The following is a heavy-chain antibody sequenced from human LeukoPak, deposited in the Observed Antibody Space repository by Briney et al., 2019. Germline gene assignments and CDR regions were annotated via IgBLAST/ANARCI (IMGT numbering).Heavy chain of an antibody. CDR3: ARGGYYGSGSYYSY. V-gene: IGHV4-61*02. CDR1: GGSVSSGSYY. Sequence: PSETLSLTCTVSGGSVSSGSYYWSWIRQPAGKGLEWIGRIYTSGSTNYNPSLKSRVTISVDTSKNQFSLKLSSVTAADTAVYYCARGGYYGSGSYYSYWGQGTLVTVSS. J-gene: IGHJ4*02. CDR2: IYTSGST. D-gene: IGHD3-10*01.